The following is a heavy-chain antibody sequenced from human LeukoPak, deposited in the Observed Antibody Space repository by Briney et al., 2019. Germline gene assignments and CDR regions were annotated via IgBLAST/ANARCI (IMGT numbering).Heavy chain of an antibody. D-gene: IGHD3-9*01. CDR1: XXXXXTXX. Sequence: GGSLRLSXXXXXXXXXTXXXSWVRQAPGKGLEWVANINQDGSSKYYVDSVKGRFTISRDNAKNSLYLQMNSLRAEDTAVFYCARWGYDILTGQYWYDNWGQGTLVTVSS. V-gene: IGHV3-7*01. CDR3: ARWGYDILTGQYWYDN. J-gene: IGHJ4*02. CDR2: INQDGSSK.